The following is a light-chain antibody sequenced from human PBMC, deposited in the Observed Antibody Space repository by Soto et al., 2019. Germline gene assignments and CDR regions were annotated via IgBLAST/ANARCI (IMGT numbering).Light chain of an antibody. CDR1: QDINNW. CDR2: TTS. Sequence: DIQMTQSPSSVSASVGDRVTITCRASQDINNWLAWYQQKPGKAPKLLIYTTSSLQSGVPSRFSGSGSGTDFTLTVSSLQPEDFATYYCQHAKNFQLTFAGGTKLEIK. V-gene: IGKV1D-12*01. J-gene: IGKJ4*01. CDR3: QHAKNFQLT.